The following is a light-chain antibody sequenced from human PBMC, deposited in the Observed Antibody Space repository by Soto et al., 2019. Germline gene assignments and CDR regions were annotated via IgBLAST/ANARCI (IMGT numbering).Light chain of an antibody. CDR1: QSVSNNY. CDR3: QQYDKWPRT. Sequence: EIVLTQSPGTLSLSPGERATLSCRASQSVSNNYLAWYQQKPGQAPRLLIYGASNRATGIPARFTAGGSGTEFTLTISSLQSDDLAVYYCQQYDKWPRTFGQGT. CDR2: GAS. J-gene: IGKJ1*01. V-gene: IGKV3-20*01.